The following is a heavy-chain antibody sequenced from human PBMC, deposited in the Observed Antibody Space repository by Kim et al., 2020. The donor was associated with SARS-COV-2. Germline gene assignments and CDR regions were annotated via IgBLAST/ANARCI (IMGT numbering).Heavy chain of an antibody. Sequence: GGSLRLSCAASGFTFSSYAMHWVRQAPGKGLEWVAVISYDGSNKYYADSVKGRFTISRDNSKNTLYLQMNSLRAEDTAVYYCARGSGGYVSFFDYWGQGTLVTVSS. V-gene: IGHV3-30-3*01. J-gene: IGHJ4*02. D-gene: IGHD5-12*01. CDR1: GFTFSSYA. CDR3: ARGSGGYVSFFDY. CDR2: ISYDGSNK.